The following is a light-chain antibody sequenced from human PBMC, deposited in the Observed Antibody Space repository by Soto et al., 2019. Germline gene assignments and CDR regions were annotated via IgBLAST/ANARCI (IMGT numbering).Light chain of an antibody. CDR3: SSNVGSNNFV. V-gene: IGLV2-8*01. CDR1: RSYVGGYNY. Sequence: QSALTQPPSASGSIGQSVTISCTGTRSYVGGYNYFSWYQQHTGKAPKLMIYEVTEQPSGVPDRFSGSKSGNTASLTVSGLQAEDEADYYCSSNVGSNNFVFGGGTKVTVL. J-gene: IGLJ3*02. CDR2: EVT.